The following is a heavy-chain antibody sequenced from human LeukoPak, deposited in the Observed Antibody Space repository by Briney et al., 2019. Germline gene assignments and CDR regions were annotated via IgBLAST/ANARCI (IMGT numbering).Heavy chain of an antibody. V-gene: IGHV3-11*01. J-gene: IGHJ4*02. CDR1: GFTFSDYY. CDR2: ISSSGSTI. Sequence: PGGSLRLSCAASGFTFSDYYMSWIRQAPGKGLEWVSYISSSGSTIYYADSVKGRFTISRDNAKNSLYLQMNSLRAEDTAVYYCATTTEWGYDDFDYWGQGTLVTVSS. CDR3: ATTTEWGYDDFDY. D-gene: IGHD5-12*01.